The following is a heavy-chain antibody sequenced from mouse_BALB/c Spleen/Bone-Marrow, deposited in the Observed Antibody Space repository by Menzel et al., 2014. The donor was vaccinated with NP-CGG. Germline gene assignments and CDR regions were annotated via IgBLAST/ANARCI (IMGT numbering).Heavy chain of an antibody. D-gene: IGHD4-1*01. V-gene: IGHV14-3*02. CDR3: ARWEYHAMDY. CDR2: IDPANGNT. CDR1: GFNIKDTY. J-gene: IGHJ4*01. Sequence: VQLQQSGAELVKPGASVKLSCTASGFNIKDTYMHWVKQRPEQGLEWIGRIDPANGNTKYDPKSQGKATITADTSSNTAYLQLSSLTSEDTAVYYCARWEYHAMDYWGQGTSVTVSS.